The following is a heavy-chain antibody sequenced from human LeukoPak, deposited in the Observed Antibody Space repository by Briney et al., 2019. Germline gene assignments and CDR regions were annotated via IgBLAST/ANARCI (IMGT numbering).Heavy chain of an antibody. J-gene: IGHJ6*02. Sequence: GGSLRLSCAASGFTFGSYGMSWVRQAPGKGLEWVSAISGSGGSTYYADSVKGRFTISRDNSKNTLYLQMNSLRAEDTAVYYCAKDGAVAGTYYYYYGMDVWGQGTTVTVSS. CDR2: ISGSGGST. CDR1: GFTFGSYG. V-gene: IGHV3-23*01. D-gene: IGHD6-19*01. CDR3: AKDGAVAGTYYYYYGMDV.